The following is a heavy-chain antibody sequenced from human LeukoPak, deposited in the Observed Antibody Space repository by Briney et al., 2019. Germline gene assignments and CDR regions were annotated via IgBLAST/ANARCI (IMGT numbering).Heavy chain of an antibody. CDR3: AKDFGSSGWYPFDY. J-gene: IGHJ4*02. CDR2: ISGSGGST. CDR1: GFTFSSYA. Sequence: GGSLRLSCAASGFTFSSYAMSWVRQAPGKGLEWVSAISGSGGSTYYADSVKGRFTISRDNSKNTLYVQMNSLRVEDTAVYYCAKDFGSSGWYPFDYWGQGTLVTVSS. V-gene: IGHV3-23*01. D-gene: IGHD6-19*01.